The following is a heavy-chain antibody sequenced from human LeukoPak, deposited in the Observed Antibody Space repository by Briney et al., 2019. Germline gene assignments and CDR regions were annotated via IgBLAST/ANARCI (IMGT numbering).Heavy chain of an antibody. J-gene: IGHJ4*02. CDR1: GGSISSSSSY. Sequence: PSETLSLTCSVSGGSISSSSSYWGWIRQPPGKGLEWIGSIYYSGSSFDNPALKSRVTISVDTSKNLFSLKLSSVTAADTAVYYCARHRSGWLQSSFDYWGQGTLVTVSS. CDR3: ARHRSGWLQSSFDY. D-gene: IGHD5-24*01. CDR2: IYYSGSS. V-gene: IGHV4-39*01.